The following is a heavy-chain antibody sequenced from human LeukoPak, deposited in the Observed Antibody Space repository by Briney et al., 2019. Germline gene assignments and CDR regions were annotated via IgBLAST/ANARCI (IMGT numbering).Heavy chain of an antibody. J-gene: IGHJ6*03. Sequence: SETLSLTCAVSGGSISSGGYSWSWIRQPPGKGLEWIGYIYYSGSTYYNPSLKSRVTISVDTSKNQSSLKLSSVTAADTAVYYCARDGGYCSGVTCYNHYYYMDVWGKGTTVTISS. CDR2: IYYSGST. CDR3: ARDGGYCSGVTCYNHYYYMDV. CDR1: GGSISSGGYS. D-gene: IGHD2-15*01. V-gene: IGHV4-30-4*07.